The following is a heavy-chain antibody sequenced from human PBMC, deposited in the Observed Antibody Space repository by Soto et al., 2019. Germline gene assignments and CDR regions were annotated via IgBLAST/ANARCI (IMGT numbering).Heavy chain of an antibody. V-gene: IGHV3-23*01. J-gene: IGHJ4*02. Sequence: GGSLRLSCAASGFTFSSYAMSWVRQAPGKGLEWVSAISGSGGSTYYADSVKGRFTISRDNSKNTLYLQMTSLRAEDTAVYYCARGLQSLFDYWGQGTLVTVSS. CDR3: ARGLQSLFDY. CDR2: ISGSGGST. CDR1: GFTFSSYA.